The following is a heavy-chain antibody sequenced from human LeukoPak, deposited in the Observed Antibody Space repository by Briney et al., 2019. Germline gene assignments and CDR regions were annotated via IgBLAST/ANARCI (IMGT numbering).Heavy chain of an antibody. CDR3: ASSGSYRFDY. Sequence: GGSLRLSCAASGFTVNSNFMSWVRQAPGKGLEWVSIIYTGGSTYYADSVKGRFTISRDNSKNTLYLQMNSLRAEDTAVYYCASSGSYRFDYWGQGTLVTVSS. J-gene: IGHJ4*02. D-gene: IGHD1-26*01. CDR2: IYTGGST. V-gene: IGHV3-53*01. CDR1: GFTVNSNF.